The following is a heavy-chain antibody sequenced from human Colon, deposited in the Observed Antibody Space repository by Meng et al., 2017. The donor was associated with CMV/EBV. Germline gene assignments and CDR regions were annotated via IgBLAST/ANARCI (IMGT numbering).Heavy chain of an antibody. V-gene: IGHV3-21*01. D-gene: IGHD6-13*01. J-gene: IGHJ4*02. CDR2: ITSSSSYI. Sequence: GGSLRLSCAASGFTFSSYSMNWVRQAPGKGLEWVSSITSSSSYIYYADSVKGRFTISRDNAKNSLYLQMNSLRAEDTAVYYCARTGIAASPLGYWGQGTLVTVSS. CDR3: ARTGIAASPLGY. CDR1: GFTFSSYS.